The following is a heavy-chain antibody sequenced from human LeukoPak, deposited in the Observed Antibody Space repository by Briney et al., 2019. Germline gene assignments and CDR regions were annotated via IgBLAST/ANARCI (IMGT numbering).Heavy chain of an antibody. CDR2: ISGSGGST. CDR3: AKDPTNKGSGWFDP. D-gene: IGHD2-15*01. V-gene: IGHV3-23*01. CDR1: GFTFTRFA. Sequence: PGGSLRLSCAASGFTFTRFAMYWVRQAPGKGLEWVSAISGSGGSTYYADSVKGRFTISRDNSKNTLYLQMNSLRAEDTAVYYCAKDPTNKGSGWFDPWGQGTLVTVSS. J-gene: IGHJ5*02.